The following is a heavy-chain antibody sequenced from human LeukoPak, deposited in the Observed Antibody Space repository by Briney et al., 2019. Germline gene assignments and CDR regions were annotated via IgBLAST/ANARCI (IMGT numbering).Heavy chain of an antibody. J-gene: IGHJ6*03. Sequence: PGGSLRLSCTASGFTFGDYAMSWVRQAPGKGLEWVGFIRSKAYGGTTEYAASVKGRFTISRDDSKSIAYLQMNSLKTEDTAVYYCTRVTSGEYYYYYYMDVWGKGTTVTVSS. CDR3: TRVTSGEYYYYYYMDV. V-gene: IGHV3-49*04. CDR2: IRSKAYGGTT. CDR1: GFTFGDYA. D-gene: IGHD2-15*01.